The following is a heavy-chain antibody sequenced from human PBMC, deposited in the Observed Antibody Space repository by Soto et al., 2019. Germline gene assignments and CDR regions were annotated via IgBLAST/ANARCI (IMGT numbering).Heavy chain of an antibody. CDR2: IYYSGST. D-gene: IGHD6-6*01. CDR1: TGSLSSSGYY. Sequence: SAPLSVTCNVSTGSLSSSGYYCRWNSQHPGQGLEWIGYIYYSGSTYYNPSLKSRVTISVDTSKNQFSLKLGSVTAADTAIYYCAGGSSKSRSDPWGQRTLVTLSS. V-gene: IGHV4-31*03. CDR3: AGGSSKSRSDP. J-gene: IGHJ5*02.